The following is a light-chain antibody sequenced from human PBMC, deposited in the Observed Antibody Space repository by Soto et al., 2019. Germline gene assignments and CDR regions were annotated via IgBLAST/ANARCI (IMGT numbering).Light chain of an antibody. Sequence: DIQMTQSPSTLSASVGDRVTITCRASQSISNWLAWYQQKPGKAPKLLIYKTSNLESGVPSRFSGSGSGTEFSLTISSLQPDVFATYYCKMYQSFSLTFGGWTRVEVK. CDR2: KTS. CDR3: KMYQSFSLT. J-gene: IGKJ4*01. V-gene: IGKV1-5*03. CDR1: QSISNW.